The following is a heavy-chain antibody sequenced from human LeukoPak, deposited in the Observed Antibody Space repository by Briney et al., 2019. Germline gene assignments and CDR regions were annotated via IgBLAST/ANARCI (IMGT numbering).Heavy chain of an antibody. V-gene: IGHV7-4-1*02. CDR1: GYTFTGYY. Sequence: GASVKVSCKASGYTFTGYYMHWVRQAPGQGLEWMGWINTNTGNPTYAQAFRGRFVFSLDTSVSTAYLQVSSLKAEDTAVYYCARSYGGNWFDPWGQGTLVTVSS. CDR3: ARSYGGNWFDP. CDR2: INTNTGNP. D-gene: IGHD4-23*01. J-gene: IGHJ5*02.